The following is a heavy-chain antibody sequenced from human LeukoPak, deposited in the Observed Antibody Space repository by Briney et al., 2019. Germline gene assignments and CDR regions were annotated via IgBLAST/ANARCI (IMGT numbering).Heavy chain of an antibody. J-gene: IGHJ4*02. CDR2: IYYSGST. CDR1: GGSISNYF. Sequence: SGTLSLTCTVSGGSISNYFWSWIRQPPGNTLEWIGYIYYSGSTNYNPSLKSRATISVDTSKNQFSLNLNSVTASDTAVYYCARVAYDGPVAAGSLDYWGQGTLVTVSS. CDR3: ARVAYDGPVAAGSLDY. D-gene: IGHD6-13*01. V-gene: IGHV4-59*01.